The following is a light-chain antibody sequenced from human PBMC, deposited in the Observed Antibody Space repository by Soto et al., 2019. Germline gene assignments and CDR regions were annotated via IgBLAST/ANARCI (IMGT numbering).Light chain of an antibody. Sequence: EIVMTQSPATLSVSPGERVTLSCWASQSVSINLAWYQQKPGQAPRLLIYGASTRATGIPARFSGSGSRTEFRLTISSLQSEDFAVYYCQQYNDWPRRTFGQGTKLEIK. V-gene: IGKV3-15*01. CDR2: GAS. CDR1: QSVSIN. J-gene: IGKJ2*01. CDR3: QQYNDWPRRT.